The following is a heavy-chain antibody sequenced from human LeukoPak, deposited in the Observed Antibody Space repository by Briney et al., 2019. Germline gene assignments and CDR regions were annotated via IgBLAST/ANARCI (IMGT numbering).Heavy chain of an antibody. CDR3: AKDGVATITFDY. V-gene: IGHV3-23*01. Sequence: AGGSLRLSCAASGFTFSNYAMSWVRQAPGKGLEWVSVISGSGGATYYADSVKGRFTISRDNSKNTLYLQMNSLRAEDTAVYYCAKDGVATITFDYWGQGTPVTVSS. CDR1: GFTFSNYA. J-gene: IGHJ4*02. D-gene: IGHD5-12*01. CDR2: ISGSGGAT.